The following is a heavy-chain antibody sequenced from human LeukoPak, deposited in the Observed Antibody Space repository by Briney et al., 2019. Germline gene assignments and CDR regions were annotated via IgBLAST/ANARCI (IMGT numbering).Heavy chain of an antibody. CDR2: ITGSGVTT. V-gene: IGHV3-23*01. D-gene: IGHD3-9*01. CDR3: AKWGDYDILTGYYVSDF. J-gene: IGHJ4*02. Sequence: PGGSLRLSCAASGFLFRNYAMSWVRQAPGKGLEWVSAITGSGVTTYYADSVKGRFTISRDNSKNTLYVEMNTLRAEDTAVYYCAKWGDYDILTGYYVSDFWGQGTLVTVSS. CDR1: GFLFRNYA.